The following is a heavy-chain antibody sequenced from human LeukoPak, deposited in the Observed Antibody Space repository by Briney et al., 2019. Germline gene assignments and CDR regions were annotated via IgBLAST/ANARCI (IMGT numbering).Heavy chain of an antibody. V-gene: IGHV4-34*01. J-gene: IGHJ4*03. CDR3: ARGATISETGYFDF. CDR1: GGSFSRYY. Sequence: SETLSLTCAVYGGSFSRYYWSWIRQSPGKGLEWIAEIDHRGDTNYNPSVKSRVTISVDTSKNQFSLKVRSLSAADAAVYYCARGATISETGYFDFWGQGTLVTVSS. D-gene: IGHD5-24*01. CDR2: IDHRGDT.